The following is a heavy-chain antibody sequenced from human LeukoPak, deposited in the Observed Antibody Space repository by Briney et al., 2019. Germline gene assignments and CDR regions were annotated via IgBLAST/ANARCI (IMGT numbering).Heavy chain of an antibody. Sequence: GGSLTLSCAAAGFTFDDYGMSWVRQAPGKVLEWVSGINWNGGSTGYADSVKGRFTISRDNAKHSLYLQMNSLRAEDTALYYCARDRESIAVAGSYYFDYWGQGTLVTVSS. CDR1: GFTFDDYG. D-gene: IGHD6-19*01. CDR2: INWNGGST. V-gene: IGHV3-20*04. CDR3: ARDRESIAVAGSYYFDY. J-gene: IGHJ4*02.